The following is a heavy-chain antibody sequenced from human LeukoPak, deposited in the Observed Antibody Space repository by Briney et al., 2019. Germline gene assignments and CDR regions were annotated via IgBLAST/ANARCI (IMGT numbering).Heavy chain of an antibody. CDR1: GGSVSSNDYY. CDR2: IYYTGST. J-gene: IGHJ3*02. V-gene: IGHV4-39*01. D-gene: IGHD3-3*01. Sequence: SETLSLTCTVSGGSVSSNDYYWGWIRQPPGKGLGWIGSIYYTGSTYYTPSLKSGVTISIDTSKNLFSLNLSSVTAADMAVYYCARHRLEGDTFDIWGQGTMATVSS. CDR3: ARHRLEGDTFDI.